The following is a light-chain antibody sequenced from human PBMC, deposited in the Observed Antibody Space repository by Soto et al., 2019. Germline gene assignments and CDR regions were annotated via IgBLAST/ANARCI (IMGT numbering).Light chain of an antibody. J-gene: IGKJ1*01. CDR3: QQSYSTLGT. V-gene: IGKV1-39*01. CDR1: QSISSY. Sequence: DIPMTQSPSSLSASVGDRVTITCRASQSISSYLNWYQQKPGKAPKLLIYAASSLQSGVPSRFGGSGSGTDFTLTISSLQPEDFATYYCQQSYSTLGTFGQGTKVEIK. CDR2: AAS.